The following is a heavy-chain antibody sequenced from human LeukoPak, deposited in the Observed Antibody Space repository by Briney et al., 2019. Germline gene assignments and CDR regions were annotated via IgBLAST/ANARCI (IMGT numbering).Heavy chain of an antibody. CDR3: ARLGPTWVEY. Sequence: GESLKISCKGSGNSFTSYWIGWVRQMPGKGLEWMGIIYVGDSDTGYSPSFLGQVTISADKSTTTAYLQWGSLKASDTAMYYCARLGPTWVEYWGQGTLVTVSS. D-gene: IGHD1-26*01. V-gene: IGHV5-51*01. CDR1: GNSFTSYW. J-gene: IGHJ4*02. CDR2: IYVGDSDT.